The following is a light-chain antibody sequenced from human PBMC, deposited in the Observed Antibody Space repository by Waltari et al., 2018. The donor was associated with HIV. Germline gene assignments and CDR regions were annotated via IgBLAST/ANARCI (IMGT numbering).Light chain of an antibody. V-gene: IGLV1-51*01. Sequence: QSVLTQPPSVSAAPGQKVTISCSGSSSHLGNNYESWYHNLPGTAPKLLIFENDKRPSGIPDRFSGSKSGTSATLGITGLQTGDEADYYCGTWDSSLSTGMFGGGTKLTVL. CDR2: END. J-gene: IGLJ3*02. CDR3: GTWDSSLSTGM. CDR1: SSHLGNNY.